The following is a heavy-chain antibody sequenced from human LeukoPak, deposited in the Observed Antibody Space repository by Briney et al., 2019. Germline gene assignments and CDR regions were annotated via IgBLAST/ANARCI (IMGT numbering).Heavy chain of an antibody. CDR1: GGSFSGYY. Sequence: PSKTLSLTCAVYGGSFSGYYWSWIRQPPGKGLEWIGEINHSGSTNYNPSLKSRVTISVDTSKNQFSLKLSSVTAADTAVYYCARAFSYYGYYYMDVWGKGTTVTVSS. CDR2: INHSGST. CDR3: ARAFSYYGYYYMDV. V-gene: IGHV4-34*01. D-gene: IGHD3-10*01. J-gene: IGHJ6*03.